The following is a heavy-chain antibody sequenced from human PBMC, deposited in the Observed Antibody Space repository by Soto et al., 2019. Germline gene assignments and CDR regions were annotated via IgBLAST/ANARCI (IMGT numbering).Heavy chain of an antibody. CDR3: ARAWRYCSSTSCYTGVVDYYYYGMDV. D-gene: IGHD2-2*02. V-gene: IGHV1-69*06. CDR2: IIPIFGTA. Sequence: SVKVSCKASGGTFSGYAISWVRQAPGQGLEWMGGIIPIFGTANYAQKFQGRVTITADKSTSTAYMELSSLRSEDTAVYYCARAWRYCSSTSCYTGVVDYYYYGMDVWGQGTTVTVSS. J-gene: IGHJ6*02. CDR1: GGTFSGYA.